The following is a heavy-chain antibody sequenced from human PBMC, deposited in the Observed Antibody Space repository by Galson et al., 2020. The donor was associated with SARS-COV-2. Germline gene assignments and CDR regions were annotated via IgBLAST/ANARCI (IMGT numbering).Heavy chain of an antibody. J-gene: IGHJ4*02. CDR1: GFTFNIYS. Sequence: GSLRLSCAASGFTFNIYSMKWVRQAPGKGLEWVTSISSSSTYIYYADSVKGRFTVSRDNAKNSLYLQMNSLGAEDTAVYYCARESGAVAGGDYWGQGTLVTVSS. V-gene: IGHV3-21*01. CDR3: ARESGAVAGGDY. D-gene: IGHD6-19*01. CDR2: ISSSSTYI.